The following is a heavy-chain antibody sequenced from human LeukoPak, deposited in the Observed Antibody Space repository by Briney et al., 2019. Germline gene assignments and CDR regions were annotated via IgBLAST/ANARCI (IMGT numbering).Heavy chain of an antibody. CDR3: AGPAAPFDY. J-gene: IGHJ4*02. CDR1: GFTFSSYS. V-gene: IGHV3-48*01. Sequence: GGSLRLSCAASGFTFSSYSMNWVRQAPGKGLEWVSYISSSSTIYYADFVKGRFTISRDNAKNSLYLQMNSLRAEDTAVYYCAGPAAPFDYWGQGTLVTVSS. CDR2: ISSSSTI. D-gene: IGHD2-2*01.